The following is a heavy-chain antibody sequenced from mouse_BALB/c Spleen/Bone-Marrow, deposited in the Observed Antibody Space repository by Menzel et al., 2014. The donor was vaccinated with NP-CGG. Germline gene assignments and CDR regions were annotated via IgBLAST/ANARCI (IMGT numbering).Heavy chain of an antibody. CDR2: INSNGGST. CDR3: ARGNYGNYVDYFDY. J-gene: IGHJ2*01. D-gene: IGHD2-1*01. V-gene: IGHV5-6-3*01. Sequence: EVKVVESGGGLVQPGGSLELSCAASGFTFSSYGMSWVRQTPDKRLELVASINSNGGSTYYPDSVKGRFTISRDNAKNTLSLQMSSLKSEDTAMYYCARGNYGNYVDYFDYWGQGTTLTVSS. CDR1: GFTFSSYG.